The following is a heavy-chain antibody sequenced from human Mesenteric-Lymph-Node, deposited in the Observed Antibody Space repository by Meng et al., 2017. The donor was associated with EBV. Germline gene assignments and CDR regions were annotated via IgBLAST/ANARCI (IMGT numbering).Heavy chain of an antibody. CDR2: ISSPSYYI. CDR3: ARFSRTSEVDY. Sequence: EVQLVESGGGLVKPGGSLGLSCAASGFTFSSYKMHWVRQAPGKGLEWVASISSPSYYIAYSASVQGRFTTPRVNAGNSLYLQMNRLRAEDTAVYYCARFSRTSEVDYWGQGTLVTVSS. V-gene: IGHV3-21*02. J-gene: IGHJ4*02. CDR1: GFTFSSYK. D-gene: IGHD2-2*01.